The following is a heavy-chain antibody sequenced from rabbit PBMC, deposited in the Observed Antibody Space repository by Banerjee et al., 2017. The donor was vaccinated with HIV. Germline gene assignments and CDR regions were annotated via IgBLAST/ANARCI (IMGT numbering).Heavy chain of an antibody. CDR1: GFSFSTKAV. Sequence: QEQLGESGGGLVQPGGSLKLSCTASGFSFSTKAVLCCVRQAPGKGLEWIACINVVTGKAVYASWAKGRFTFSKTSSTMVTLQVTSLTAADTATYFCARDAAGREDFNLWGQGTLVTVS. D-gene: IGHD4-2*01. J-gene: IGHJ4*01. CDR3: ARDAAGREDFNL. CDR2: INVVTGKA. V-gene: IGHV1S45*01.